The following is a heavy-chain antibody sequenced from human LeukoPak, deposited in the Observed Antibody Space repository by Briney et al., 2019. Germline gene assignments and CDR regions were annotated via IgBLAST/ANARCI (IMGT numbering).Heavy chain of an antibody. CDR3: ARDGGTGTLGGWFDP. Sequence: GGSLRLSCAASGFTFSSYSMNWVRQAPGKGLEWVSSISSSSSYIYYADSVKGRFTISRDNAKNSLYLQMNSLGAEDTAVYYCARDGGTGTLGGWFDPWGQGTLVTVSS. CDR2: ISSSSSYI. D-gene: IGHD1-1*01. J-gene: IGHJ5*02. V-gene: IGHV3-21*01. CDR1: GFTFSSYS.